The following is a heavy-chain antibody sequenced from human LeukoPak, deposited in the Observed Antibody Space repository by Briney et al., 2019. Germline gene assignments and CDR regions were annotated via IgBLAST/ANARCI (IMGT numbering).Heavy chain of an antibody. V-gene: IGHV1-46*01. CDR2: INPTGDRT. CDR1: GGTFSSYA. Sequence: ASVKVSCKASGGTFSSYAISWVRQAPGQGLEWMGLINPTGDRTGYAQKFQGRVTMTRDMSTNTDYLELSSLRSEDTAVYYCASLRYSGDDEFDYWGQGTLVTVSS. CDR3: ASLRYSGDDEFDY. J-gene: IGHJ4*02. D-gene: IGHD5-12*01.